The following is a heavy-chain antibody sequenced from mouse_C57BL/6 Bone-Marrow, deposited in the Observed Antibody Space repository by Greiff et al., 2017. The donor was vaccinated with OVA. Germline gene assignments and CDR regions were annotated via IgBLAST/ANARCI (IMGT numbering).Heavy chain of an antibody. Sequence: QVQLKESGAELARPGASVKMSCKASGYTSTSYTMHWVKQRPGQGLEWIGYINPSSGYTKYNQKFKDKATLTADKSSSTAYMQLSSLTSEDSAVYYCARGATLDYWGQGTTLTVSS. D-gene: IGHD3-1*01. CDR2: INPSSGYT. V-gene: IGHV1-4*01. J-gene: IGHJ2*01. CDR3: ARGATLDY. CDR1: GYTSTSYT.